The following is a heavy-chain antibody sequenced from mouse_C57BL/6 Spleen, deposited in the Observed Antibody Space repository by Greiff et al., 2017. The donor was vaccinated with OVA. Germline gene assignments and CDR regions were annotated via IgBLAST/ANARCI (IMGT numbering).Heavy chain of an antibody. V-gene: IGHV1-43*01. Sequence: VQLKQSGPELVKPGASVKISCKASGYSFTGYYMHWVKQSSEKSLEWIGEINPSTGGTSYNQKFKGKATLTVDKSSSTAYMQLKSLTSEDSAVYYCASGYDYYAMDYWGQGTSVTVSS. CDR3: ASGYDYYAMDY. J-gene: IGHJ4*01. CDR1: GYSFTGYY. D-gene: IGHD2-2*01. CDR2: INPSTGGT.